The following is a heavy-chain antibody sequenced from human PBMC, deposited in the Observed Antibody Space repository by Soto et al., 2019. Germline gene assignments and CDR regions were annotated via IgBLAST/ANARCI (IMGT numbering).Heavy chain of an antibody. CDR2: INAGNGNT. D-gene: IGHD3-10*01. J-gene: IGHJ4*02. V-gene: IGHV1-3*01. Sequence: ASVKVSCKASGYTFTSYAMHWVRQAPGQRLEWMGWINAGNGNTKYSQKFQGRVTITRDTSASTAYMELSSLRSEGTAVYYCAGDNPWFGEFLGIDYWGQGTLVTVSS. CDR3: AGDNPWFGEFLGIDY. CDR1: GYTFTSYA.